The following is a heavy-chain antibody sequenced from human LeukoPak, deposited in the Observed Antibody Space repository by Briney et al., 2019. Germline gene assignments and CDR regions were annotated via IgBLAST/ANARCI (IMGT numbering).Heavy chain of an antibody. D-gene: IGHD6-6*01. Sequence: SETLSLTCTVSGGSISSSSYYWSWIRQPPGKGLEWIGYIYYSGSTNYNPSLKSRVTISVDTSKNQFSLKLSSVTAADTAVYYCARRSSSLDYWGQGTLVTVSS. CDR1: GGSISSSSYY. CDR3: ARRSSSLDY. V-gene: IGHV4-61*05. J-gene: IGHJ4*02. CDR2: IYYSGST.